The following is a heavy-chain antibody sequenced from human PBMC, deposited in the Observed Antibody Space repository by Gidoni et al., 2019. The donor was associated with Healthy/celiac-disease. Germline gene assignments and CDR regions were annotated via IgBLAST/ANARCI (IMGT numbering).Heavy chain of an antibody. V-gene: IGHV1-69*01. CDR3: ASRMRGLPTHFDY. CDR1: GGTFSSYA. Sequence: QVQLVQSGAEVKKPGSSVKVSCKASGGTFSSYAISWVRQAPGQGLEWMGGIIPIFGTANDAQNFQGRVTITADESTSTAYMELSSLRSEDTAVYYCASRMRGLPTHFDYWGQGTLVTVSS. CDR2: IIPIFGTA. D-gene: IGHD5-18*01. J-gene: IGHJ4*02.